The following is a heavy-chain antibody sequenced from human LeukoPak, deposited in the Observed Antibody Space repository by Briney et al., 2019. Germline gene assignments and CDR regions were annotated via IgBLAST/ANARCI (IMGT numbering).Heavy chain of an antibody. V-gene: IGHV5-10-1*01. CDR2: IDPSDSYT. Sequence: GESLKISCKCSGYSFTNYWITWVRQMPGKGLECVGKIDPSDSYTNYSPSFQGHVTISAEKSINTAYLQWSSLEASDTAIYFCARHLGGYTHFDYWGQGTLVTVSS. D-gene: IGHD3-16*02. CDR1: GYSFTNYW. CDR3: ARHLGGYTHFDY. J-gene: IGHJ4*02.